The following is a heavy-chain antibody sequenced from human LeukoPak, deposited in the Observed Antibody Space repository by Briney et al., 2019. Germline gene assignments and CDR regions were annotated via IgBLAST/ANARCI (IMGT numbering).Heavy chain of an antibody. CDR3: AKDHYWSIDY. CDR1: GFTFSSFG. Sequence: PGGSLRLSCVASGFTFSSFGMHWVRHAPGQGLVWVSRIKGDGISTNYADSVKGRFTISRDIAKNTLYLQMNSLRAEDTGVYYCAKDHYWSIDYWGRGTLVTVSS. V-gene: IGHV3-74*01. CDR2: IKGDGIST. D-gene: IGHD3-3*01. J-gene: IGHJ4*02.